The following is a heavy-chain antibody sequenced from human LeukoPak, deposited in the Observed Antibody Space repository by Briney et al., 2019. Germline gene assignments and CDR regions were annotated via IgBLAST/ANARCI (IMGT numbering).Heavy chain of an antibody. J-gene: IGHJ4*02. Sequence: SETLSLTCTVSGGSISDYYWTWIRQPPGKGLEWIGHIYYSGNTIYNPSLKSRVTISVDTSKNQFSLKLSSVTAADTAVYYCARGGCSGGSCYQPVDYWGQGTLVTVSS. D-gene: IGHD2-15*01. CDR3: ARGGCSGGSCYQPVDY. CDR2: IYYSGNT. CDR1: GGSISDYY. V-gene: IGHV4-59*12.